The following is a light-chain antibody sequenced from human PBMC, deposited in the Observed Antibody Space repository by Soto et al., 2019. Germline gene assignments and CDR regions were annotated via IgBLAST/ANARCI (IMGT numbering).Light chain of an antibody. CDR3: QHYGRSPPSWT. V-gene: IGKV3-20*01. CDR2: DAS. Sequence: EIVSTQSPGTLSLSPGERATLSCRASQSVSSNYLAWYQQKPGQPPRLLISDASSRATGIPDRFSGSGSGTDFTLTISGLEPEDFAVYYCQHYGRSPPSWTFGQGTKVEIK. CDR1: QSVSSNY. J-gene: IGKJ1*01.